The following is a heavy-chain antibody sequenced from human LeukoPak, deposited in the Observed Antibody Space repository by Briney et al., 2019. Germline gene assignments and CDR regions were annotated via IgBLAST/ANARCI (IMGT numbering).Heavy chain of an antibody. J-gene: IGHJ4*02. CDR1: GFTFSDYY. V-gene: IGHV3-11*06. CDR2: ISSSSSYT. D-gene: IGHD3-10*01. Sequence: GGSLRLSCAASGFTFSDYYMSWIRQAPGKGLEWVSYISSSSSYTNYADSVKGRFTISRDNAKNSLYLQMNSLRAEDTAVYYCARDRGGYYYGSGSYWVDYWGQGTLVTVSS. CDR3: ARDRGGYYYGSGSYWVDY.